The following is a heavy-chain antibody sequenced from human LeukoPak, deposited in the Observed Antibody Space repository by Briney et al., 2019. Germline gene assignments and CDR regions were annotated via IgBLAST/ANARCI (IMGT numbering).Heavy chain of an antibody. CDR1: GGSISTSNYY. Sequence: SETLSLTCTVSGGSISTSNYYWGWIRQPPGKGLEWIGNIFYSGSTYYGPSLKSRLTISLDASRNQFSLKLSSVTAADTAVYYCARGDDYQYYLDVWGKGTTVTVSS. CDR2: IFYSGST. D-gene: IGHD5-12*01. CDR3: ARGDDYQYYLDV. J-gene: IGHJ6*03. V-gene: IGHV4-39*07.